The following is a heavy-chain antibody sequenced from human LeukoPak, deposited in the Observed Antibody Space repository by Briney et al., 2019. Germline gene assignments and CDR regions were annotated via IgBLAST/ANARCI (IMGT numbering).Heavy chain of an antibody. D-gene: IGHD6-6*01. V-gene: IGHV1-2*02. CDR3: ARERYSSSPNWFDP. Sequence: ASVKVSCKASGYTFTGYYMHWVRQAPGQGLEWMGWINPNSGGTNYAQKFQGRVIMTRDTSISTAYMELSRLRSDDTAVYYCARERYSSSPNWFDPWGQGTLVTVSS. CDR1: GYTFTGYY. J-gene: IGHJ5*02. CDR2: INPNSGGT.